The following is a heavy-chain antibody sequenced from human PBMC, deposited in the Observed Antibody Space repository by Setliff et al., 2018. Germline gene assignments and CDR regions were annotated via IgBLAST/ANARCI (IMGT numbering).Heavy chain of an antibody. CDR3: ARVSMYYNFWSGYYGERGEYFDY. CDR2: IYYSGST. CDR1: GGSISSYY. D-gene: IGHD3-3*01. V-gene: IGHV4-59*01. Sequence: SETMSLTCTVSGGSISSYYWSWIRQPPGKGLEWIGYIYYSGSTNYNPSLKSRVTISVDTSKNQFSLTLSSVTAADTAVYYCARVSMYYNFWSGYYGERGEYFDYWGQGTLVTVSS. J-gene: IGHJ4*02.